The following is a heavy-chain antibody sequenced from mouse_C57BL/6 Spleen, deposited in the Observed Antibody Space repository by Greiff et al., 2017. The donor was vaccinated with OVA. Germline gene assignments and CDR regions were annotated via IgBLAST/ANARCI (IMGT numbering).Heavy chain of an antibody. CDR1: GYSFTGYY. V-gene: IGHV1-42*01. CDR2: INPSTGGT. D-gene: IGHD2-2*01. CDR3: ARWLPSYAMDY. Sequence: VQLQQSGPELVKPGASVKISCKASGYSFTGYYMNWVKQSPEKSLEWIGEINPSTGGTTYNQKFKAKATLTVDKSSSTAYMQLKSLTSEDSAVYYCARWLPSYAMDYWGQGTSVTVSS. J-gene: IGHJ4*01.